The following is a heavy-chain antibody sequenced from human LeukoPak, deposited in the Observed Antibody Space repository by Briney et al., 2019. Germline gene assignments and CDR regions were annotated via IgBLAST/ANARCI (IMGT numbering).Heavy chain of an antibody. CDR3: ARSRYCSSTSCYGFLDY. D-gene: IGHD2-2*01. J-gene: IGHJ4*02. CDR1: GFTFSTYG. Sequence: GRSLRLSCAASGFTFSTYGMHWVRQAPGKGLQWVAVIWYDGSNKQYADSVKGRFTISRDNSKNTLYLQMNSLRAEDTAVYYCARSRYCSSTSCYGFLDYWGQGTLVTVSS. CDR2: IWYDGSNK. V-gene: IGHV3-33*01.